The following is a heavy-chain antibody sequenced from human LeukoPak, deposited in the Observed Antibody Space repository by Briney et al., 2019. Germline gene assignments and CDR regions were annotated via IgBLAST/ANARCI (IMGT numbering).Heavy chain of an antibody. CDR1: GFSVSRNF. V-gene: IGHV3-66*01. D-gene: IGHD5-12*01. CDR3: ARAGSHRNSGYDY. CDR2: MYGDGST. J-gene: IGHJ4*02. Sequence: GGSLRLSCAASGFSVSRNFMTWVRQAPGKGLEWVSIMYGDGSTYNADSVKGRFTISRDNSNNTVFLQMNSLRAEDTAVYYCARAGSHRNSGYDYWGQGTLVTVSS.